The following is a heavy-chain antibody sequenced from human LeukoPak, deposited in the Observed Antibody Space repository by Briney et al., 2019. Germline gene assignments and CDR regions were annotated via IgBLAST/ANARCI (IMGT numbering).Heavy chain of an antibody. CDR3: ARLTESTTDY. CDR2: IGGSGGST. CDR1: GFTFSSYG. D-gene: IGHD1-1*01. J-gene: IGHJ4*02. Sequence: PGGTLRLSCAASGFTFSSYGMSWVRQAPGKGLEWVSAIGGSGGSTYYADSVKGRFTISRDNSKNMLYMQMNSLRAEDTAVYYCARLTESTTDYWGQGTLVTVSS. V-gene: IGHV3-23*01.